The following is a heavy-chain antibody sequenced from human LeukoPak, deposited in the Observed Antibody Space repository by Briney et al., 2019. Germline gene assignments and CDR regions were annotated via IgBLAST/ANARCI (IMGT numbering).Heavy chain of an antibody. Sequence: PGGSLRLSCAASGFTFSSYAMSWVRQAPGKGLEWVSAISGSGGSTYYADSVKGRFTISRDNSKNTLYLQMNSLRAEDTAVYYCEKDGFHTWTYGMDVWGQGTTVTVSS. CDR2: ISGSGGST. D-gene: IGHD3-3*01. J-gene: IGHJ6*02. CDR1: GFTFSSYA. V-gene: IGHV3-23*01. CDR3: EKDGFHTWTYGMDV.